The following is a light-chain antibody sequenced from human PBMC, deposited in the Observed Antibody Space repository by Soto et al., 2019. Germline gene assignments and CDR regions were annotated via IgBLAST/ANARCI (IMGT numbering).Light chain of an antibody. CDR3: QQYNNWPRT. V-gene: IGKV3-20*01. CDR1: QSVRNNY. CDR2: AAS. Sequence: LSQSAGTLSLSPVAIPIPSFRVIQSVRNNYLAWYQQKPGQAPRLLIYAASRRATGIPDRFSGSGSGTDFTLTISRLEPEDVAVYYCQQYNNWPRTFGQGTNVDI. J-gene: IGKJ1*01.